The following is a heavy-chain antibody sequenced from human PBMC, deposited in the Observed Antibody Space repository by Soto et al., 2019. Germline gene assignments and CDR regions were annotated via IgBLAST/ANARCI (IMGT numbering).Heavy chain of an antibody. Sequence: GGSLRLSCAVSGCTFSSYTMHWVRQAPGKGLEWVAVILYDGNSEYYADSVKGRFTISRDNSKNTLYLQMNSLRAEDTSVYYCARDRGRSGDTAMVPLYYGMDAWGQETTVTVSS. CDR3: ARDRGRSGDTAMVPLYYGMDA. J-gene: IGHJ6*02. D-gene: IGHD5-18*01. CDR1: GCTFSSYT. V-gene: IGHV3-30-3*01. CDR2: ILYDGNSE.